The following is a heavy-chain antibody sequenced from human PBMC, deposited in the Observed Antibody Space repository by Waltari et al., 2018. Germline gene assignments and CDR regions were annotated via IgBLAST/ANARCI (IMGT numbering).Heavy chain of an antibody. CDR3: ARGGGGRGGWFDP. J-gene: IGHJ5*02. Sequence: HLVQSGAEVKKPGASVKVSCKTSGYIFTNYGISWVRQAPGQGLEWMGWTNVKNGNTKSAQNLQGRVTLTTDTPTSTASMDLKTLTSDDTAVYDWARGGGGRGGWFDPWGQGTLVTVSS. V-gene: IGHV1-18*01. CDR1: GYIFTNYG. CDR2: TNVKNGNT. D-gene: IGHD3-10*01.